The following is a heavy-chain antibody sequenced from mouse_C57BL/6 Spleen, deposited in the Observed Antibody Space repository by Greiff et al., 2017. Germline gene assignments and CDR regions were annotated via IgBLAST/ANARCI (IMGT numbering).Heavy chain of an antibody. J-gene: IGHJ2*01. V-gene: IGHV1-82*01. CDR1: GYAFSSSW. Sequence: QVQLQQSGPELVKPGASVKISCKASGYAFSSSWMNWVKQRPGKGLEWIGRIYPGDGDTNYNGKFKGKATLTADKSSSTAYMQLSSLTSEDSAVYFCARSGGHFDYWGQGTTLTVSS. CDR2: IYPGDGDT. CDR3: ARSGGHFDY.